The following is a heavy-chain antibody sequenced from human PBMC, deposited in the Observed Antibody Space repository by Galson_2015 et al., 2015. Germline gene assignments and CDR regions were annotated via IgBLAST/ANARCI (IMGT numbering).Heavy chain of an antibody. CDR2: ISYDGSNK. CDR3: AREPEDNYCYCHMDV. D-gene: IGHD1-14*01. CDR1: GFTFSSYA. J-gene: IGHJ6*03. Sequence: SLRLSCAASGFTFSSYAMHWVRQAPGKGLEWVAVISYDGSNKYYADSVKGRFTISRDNSKNTLYLQMNSLRAEDTAVYYCAREPEDNYCYCHMDVWGKGTTLNPSS. V-gene: IGHV3-30*01.